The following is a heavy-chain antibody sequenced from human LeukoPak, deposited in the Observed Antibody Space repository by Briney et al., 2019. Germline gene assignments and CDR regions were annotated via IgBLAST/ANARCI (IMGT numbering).Heavy chain of an antibody. J-gene: IGHJ4*02. CDR2: ISGSGGST. V-gene: IGHV3-23*01. CDR3: AKLLSNSGRFLY. CDR1: GFTFSSYA. D-gene: IGHD4-23*01. Sequence: GGSLRLSCAASGFTFSSYAMSWVRQAPGKELEWVSAISGSGGSTYYADSVKGRFTISRDNSKNTLYLQMNSLRAEDTAVYYCAKLLSNSGRFLYWGQGTLVTVSS.